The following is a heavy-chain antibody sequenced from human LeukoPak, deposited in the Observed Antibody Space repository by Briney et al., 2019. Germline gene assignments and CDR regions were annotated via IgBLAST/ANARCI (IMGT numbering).Heavy chain of an antibody. CDR1: GYSITSGYY. CDR2: IYHSGTT. J-gene: IGHJ5*02. CDR3: ARGGYYGSGNDFRFDP. Sequence: SETLSLTCTVSGYSITSGYYWGWVRQPPGKGLEWIGSIYHSGTTYYNPSLKSRVTISVDTSKNQFSLKLSSVTAADTAVYYCARGGYYGSGNDFRFDPWGQGTLVTVSS. D-gene: IGHD3-10*01. V-gene: IGHV4-38-2*02.